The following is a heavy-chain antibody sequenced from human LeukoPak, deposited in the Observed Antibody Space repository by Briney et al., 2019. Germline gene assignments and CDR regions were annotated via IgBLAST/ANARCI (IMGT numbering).Heavy chain of an antibody. CDR1: GFTFSTHT. CDR2: ISGSTSVI. J-gene: IGHJ6*03. CDR3: ARGLYYIDV. V-gene: IGHV3-48*01. Sequence: PGGSLRLSRAASGFTFSTHTMAWVRQAPGKGLEWVSYISGSTSVIYYADSVKGRFTISRDNAKNSLYLQMNSLRTEDTAIYYCARGLYYIDVWGNGAAVTVS.